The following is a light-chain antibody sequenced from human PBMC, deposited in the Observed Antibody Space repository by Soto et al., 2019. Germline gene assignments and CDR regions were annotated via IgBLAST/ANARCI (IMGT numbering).Light chain of an antibody. J-gene: IGKJ1*01. V-gene: IGKV1-39*01. CDR3: QQSFTTWT. CDR1: QSVGNF. CDR2: AAS. Sequence: DIQMTQSPSSLSASVGDRVTITCRASQSVGNFLNWYQQKPGLPPKYLIYAASNLQSGVPSRFSGSGSGTDITLTISNLQPEDFATSYCQQSFTTWTFGQGTKVEVK.